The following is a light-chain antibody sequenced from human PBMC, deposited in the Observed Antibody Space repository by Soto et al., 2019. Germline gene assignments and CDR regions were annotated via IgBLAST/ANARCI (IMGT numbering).Light chain of an antibody. V-gene: IGKV3-20*01. CDR2: AAS. CDR3: QLYYSGM. J-gene: IGKJ1*01. Sequence: EIVLTQSPGTLSLSPGERATLSCRASQSVDSNYLGWYQQKPGQAPRLLIYAASSRATGIPDRFSGGGSGTDFTLTISRLEPEDFAVYYCQLYYSGMFGQGTKGEIK. CDR1: QSVDSNY.